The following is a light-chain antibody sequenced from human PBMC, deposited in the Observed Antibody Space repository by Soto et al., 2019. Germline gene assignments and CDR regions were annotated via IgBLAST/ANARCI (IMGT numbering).Light chain of an antibody. CDR1: QSISNS. V-gene: IGKV1-5*01. Sequence: DIQMTQYPSTLSASVGDRVTITCRASQSISNSLAWYQQKPGKAPKLLIYDASSLESGVPSRFSGSGSGTEFTLTISSLQPDDFATDYCQQYNSYPYTVGQGTKLEIK. J-gene: IGKJ2*01. CDR2: DAS. CDR3: QQYNSYPYT.